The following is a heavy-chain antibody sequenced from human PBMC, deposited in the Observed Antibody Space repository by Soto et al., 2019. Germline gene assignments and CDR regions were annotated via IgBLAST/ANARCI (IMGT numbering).Heavy chain of an antibody. J-gene: IGHJ5*02. CDR3: ARLGNWNYGSYWFDP. Sequence: NPSETLSLTCTVSGGSISSGGYYWSWIRQHPGKGLEWIGYIYYSGSTYYNPSLKSRVTISVDTSKNQFSLKLSSVTAADTAVYYCARLGNWNYGSYWFDPWGQGTLVTVSS. CDR1: GGSISSGGYY. CDR2: IYYSGST. V-gene: IGHV4-31*03. D-gene: IGHD1-7*01.